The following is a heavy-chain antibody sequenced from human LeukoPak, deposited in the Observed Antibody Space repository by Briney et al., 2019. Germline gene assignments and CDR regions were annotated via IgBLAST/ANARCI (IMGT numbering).Heavy chain of an antibody. CDR3: AKDQVLRFLERLLEGVFDY. V-gene: IGHV3-23*01. CDR1: GFTFSSYA. CDR2: IRGSGGST. Sequence: GGSLRLSCAASGFTFSSYAMSWVRQAPGKGLEWVSAIRGSGGSTYYADSVKGRFTISRDNSKNTLYLQMNSLRAEDTAVYYCAKDQVLRFLERLLEGVFDYWGQGTLVTVSS. J-gene: IGHJ4*02. D-gene: IGHD3-3*01.